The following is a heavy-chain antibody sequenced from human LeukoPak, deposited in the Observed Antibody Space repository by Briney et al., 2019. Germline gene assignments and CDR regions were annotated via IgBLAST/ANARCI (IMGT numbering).Heavy chain of an antibody. D-gene: IGHD3-9*01. CDR3: AREAYDILTGYRSYWYFDL. V-gene: IGHV3-23*01. CDR1: GFTLSSYA. Sequence: GGSLRLSCSASGFTLSSYAMTWVRQAPGKGLEWVSVICGNDDGTYYADSVRGRFTISRDNAKNSLYLQMNSLRAEDTAVYYCAREAYDILTGYRSYWYFDLWGRGTLVTVSS. J-gene: IGHJ2*01. CDR2: ICGNDDGT.